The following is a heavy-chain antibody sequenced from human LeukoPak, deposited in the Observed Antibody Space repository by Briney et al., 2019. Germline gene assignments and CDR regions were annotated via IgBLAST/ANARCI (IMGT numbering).Heavy chain of an antibody. CDR1: GFSMRSYA. CDR3: ARMGIGEFGGALDV. CDR2: ISGDGGTT. J-gene: IGHJ6*02. Sequence: GGSLRLSCAVPGFSMRSYAMHWVRQAPGKGLEYVSSISGDGGTTYYPNSVKDRFTVSRDNSKNTLYLQMGRLRTDDTAVYYCARMGIGEFGGALDVWGQGTTVIVSS. D-gene: IGHD3-3*01. V-gene: IGHV3-64*01.